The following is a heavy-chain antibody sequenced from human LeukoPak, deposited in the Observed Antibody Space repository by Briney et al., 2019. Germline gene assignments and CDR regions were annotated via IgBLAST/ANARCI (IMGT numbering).Heavy chain of an antibody. J-gene: IGHJ4*02. V-gene: IGHV5-51*01. CDR2: IYPDDSDT. CDR1: GYDFSIHW. Sequence: GESLKISCRGSGYDFSIHWIAWVRQMPGQGLEWIGIIYPDDSDTTYSPSFQGQITISADKSISSAYLHLSGLKASDTATYFCARRGRVDYVGPQSYFDHWGQGSLVTVSS. CDR3: ARRGRVDYVGPQSYFDH. D-gene: IGHD3/OR15-3a*01.